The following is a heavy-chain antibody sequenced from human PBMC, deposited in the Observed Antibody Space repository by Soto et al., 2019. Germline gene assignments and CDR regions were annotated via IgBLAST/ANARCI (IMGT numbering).Heavy chain of an antibody. CDR2: IDPSDSYT. V-gene: IGHV5-10-1*01. D-gene: IGHD2-2*02. CDR1: GYSFTSYW. CDR3: ARQTLGCSSTSCYTNY. J-gene: IGHJ4*02. Sequence: GESLKLSCKGSGYSFTSYWISWVRQMPGKGLEWMGRIDPSDSYTNYSPSFQGHVTISADKSISTAYLQWSSLKASDTATYYCARQTLGCSSTSCYTNYWGQGTMVTVSS.